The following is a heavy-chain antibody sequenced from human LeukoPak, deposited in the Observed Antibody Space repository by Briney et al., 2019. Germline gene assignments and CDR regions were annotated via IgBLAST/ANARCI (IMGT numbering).Heavy chain of an antibody. V-gene: IGHV4-59*08. J-gene: IGHJ3*02. CDR2: IYYSGST. D-gene: IGHD5-12*01. Sequence: PETLSLTCTVSGGSISSYYWSWIRQPPGKGLEWIGYIYYSGSTNYNPSLKSRVTISVDTSKNQFSLKLSSVTAADTAVYYCARNRVYSGYADAFDIWGQGTMVTVSS. CDR3: ARNRVYSGYADAFDI. CDR1: GGSISSYY.